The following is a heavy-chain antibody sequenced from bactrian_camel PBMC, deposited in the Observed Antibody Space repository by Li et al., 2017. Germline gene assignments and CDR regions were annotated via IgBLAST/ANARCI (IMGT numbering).Heavy chain of an antibody. CDR3: AARSGVCVWKGSWFPY. CDR2: IRRGDGER. Sequence: VQLVESGGGLVQPGGSLRLSCAASGFTFEGDAMSWVRQAPGKGLEWVSTIRRGDGERYYADSVKGRFTVSQDNAKNTLYLQMNSLNPEDTAVYYCAARSGVCVWKGSWFPYWGQGTQVTVS. V-gene: IGHV3S31*01. J-gene: IGHJ4*01. CDR1: GFTFEGDA. D-gene: IGHD2*01.